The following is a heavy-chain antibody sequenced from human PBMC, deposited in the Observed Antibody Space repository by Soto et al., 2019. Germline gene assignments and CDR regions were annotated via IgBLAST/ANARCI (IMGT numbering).Heavy chain of an antibody. CDR1: GFTFSSYA. J-gene: IGHJ4*02. CDR2: ISYDGSNK. CDR3: ARDPRLDFWSGYLDY. V-gene: IGHV3-30-3*01. D-gene: IGHD3-3*01. Sequence: GGSLRLSCAASGFTFSSYAMHWVRQAPGKGLEWVAVISYDGSNKYYADSVKGRFTISRDNSKNTLYLQMNSLRAEDTAVYYCARDPRLDFWSGYLDYRGQGTLVTVSS.